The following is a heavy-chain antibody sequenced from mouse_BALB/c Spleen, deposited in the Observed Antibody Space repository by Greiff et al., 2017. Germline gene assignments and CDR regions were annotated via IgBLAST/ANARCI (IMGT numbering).Heavy chain of an antibody. V-gene: IGHV5-9-1*01. CDR1: GFTFSSYA. J-gene: IGHJ3*01. CDR3: ASELGQGAY. D-gene: IGHD4-1*01. CDR2: ISSGGSYT. Sequence: EVMLVESGGGLVKPGGSLKLSCAASGFTFSSYAMSWVRQTPEKRLEWVATISSGGSYTYYPDSVKGRFTISRDNAKNTLYLQMSSLRSEDTAMYYCASELGQGAYWGQGTLVTVSA.